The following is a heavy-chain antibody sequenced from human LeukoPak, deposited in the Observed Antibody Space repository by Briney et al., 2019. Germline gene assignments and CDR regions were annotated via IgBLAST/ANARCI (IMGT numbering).Heavy chain of an antibody. CDR3: ARYIVSYPHDAFDI. D-gene: IGHD1-26*01. CDR1: GGSISSYY. CDR2: IYYSGST. J-gene: IGHJ3*02. Sequence: PSETLSLTCTVSGGSISSYYWSWIRQPPGKGLEWIGYIYYSGSTSYNPSLKSRVTISVDTSKKQFSLKLSSVTAADTAFYYCARYIVSYPHDAFDIWGQGAMVTVSS. V-gene: IGHV4-59*01.